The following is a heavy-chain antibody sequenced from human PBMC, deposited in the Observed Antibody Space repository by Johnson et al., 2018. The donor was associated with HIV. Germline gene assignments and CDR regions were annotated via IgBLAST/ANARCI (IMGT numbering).Heavy chain of an antibody. CDR2: IYSGGGT. D-gene: IGHD6-13*01. Sequence: VQLVESGGGLIQPGGSLTLSCSASGFTVSKKYISWVRQAPGKGLGWVSVIYSGGGTYYADSVKGRLPIAGDNSKNTRYRKMTSRRAEDTAVYYCALKQLVTMDDAFDIWGQGTMVTVSS. J-gene: IGHJ3*02. V-gene: IGHV3-53*01. CDR3: ALKQLVTMDDAFDI. CDR1: GFTVSKKY.